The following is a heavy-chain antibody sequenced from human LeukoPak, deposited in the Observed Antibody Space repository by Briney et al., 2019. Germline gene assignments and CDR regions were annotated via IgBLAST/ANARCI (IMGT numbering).Heavy chain of an antibody. Sequence: QTGRSLRLSCTASGFTFGDYAMSWVRQAPGKGLEGVGFIRSKAYGGTTEYAASVKGRFTISRDDSKSIAYQQMNSLKTEDTAVYYCTRDSPYYDILTGYNDYWGQGTLVTVSS. CDR1: GFTFGDYA. J-gene: IGHJ4*02. D-gene: IGHD3-9*01. CDR3: TRDSPYYDILTGYNDY. V-gene: IGHV3-49*04. CDR2: IRSKAYGGTT.